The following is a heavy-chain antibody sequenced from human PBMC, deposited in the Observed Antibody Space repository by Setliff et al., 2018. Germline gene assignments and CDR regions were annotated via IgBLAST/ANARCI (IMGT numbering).Heavy chain of an antibody. D-gene: IGHD3-10*01. CDR2: VTIYNGNT. CDR3: ARVESMVRGKNILRHFDY. J-gene: IGHJ4*02. V-gene: IGHV1-18*01. Sequence: ASVKVSCKASGYTFNNYGVAWVRQAPGQGLDWMGWVTIYNGNTKYAQNLQGRLTLSTDRSTSTVYMELGSLTTDDTAIYYCARVESMVRGKNILRHFDYWGQGAQVTVSS. CDR1: GYTFNNYG.